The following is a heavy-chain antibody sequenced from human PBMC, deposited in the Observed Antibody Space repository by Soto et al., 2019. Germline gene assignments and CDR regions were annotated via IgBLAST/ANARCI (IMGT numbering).Heavy chain of an antibody. Sequence: GESLKISCKRSGYSFPSYWLSWVRQMPGKGLEWMGRIDPSDSYTNYSPSFQGRVTISADKSISTDYLKWSSLKASDTDMYYCARRSHIERRYEYYGMDVWCQGNRLTVSS. J-gene: IGHJ6*02. CDR2: IDPSDSYT. V-gene: IGHV5-10-1*01. D-gene: IGHD1-1*01. CDR3: ARRSHIERRYEYYGMDV. CDR1: GYSFPSYW.